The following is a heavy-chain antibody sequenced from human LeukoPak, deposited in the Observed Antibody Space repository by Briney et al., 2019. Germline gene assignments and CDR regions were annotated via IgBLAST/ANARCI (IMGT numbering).Heavy chain of an antibody. CDR3: ARFGSDHRYCSGGSCYRHRGYFDY. V-gene: IGHV4-34*01. J-gene: IGHJ4*02. CDR1: GGSFSGYY. D-gene: IGHD2-15*01. CDR2: INHSGST. Sequence: SETLSLTCAVYGGSFSGYYWSWIRQPPGKGLEWIGEINHSGSTNYNPSLKSRVTISVDTSKNQFSLKLSSVTAADTAVYYCARFGSDHRYCSGGSCYRHRGYFDYWGQGTLVTVSS.